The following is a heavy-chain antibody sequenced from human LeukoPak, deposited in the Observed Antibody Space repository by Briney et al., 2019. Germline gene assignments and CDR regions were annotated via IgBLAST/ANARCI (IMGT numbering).Heavy chain of an antibody. J-gene: IGHJ6*03. V-gene: IGHV4-61*01. CDR1: GGSISSSSYY. CDR3: ARKGNYYYYMDV. CDR2: IYYSGST. Sequence: SETLSLTCTVSGGSISSSSYYWSWIRQPPGKGLEWIGYIYYSGSTTYNPSLKSRVTISVDTSKKQFSLKLSSVTAADTAVYYCARKGNYYYYMDVWGKGTTVTVSS. D-gene: IGHD3-10*01.